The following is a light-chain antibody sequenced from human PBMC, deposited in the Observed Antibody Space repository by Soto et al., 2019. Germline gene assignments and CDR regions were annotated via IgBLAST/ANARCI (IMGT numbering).Light chain of an antibody. Sequence: QPVLTQPPSASGTPGQRVTISCSGSSSNIGSYTVNWYQQLPGTAPKLLIYSNNQRPSGVPDRFSGSKSGTSVSLAISGLQSEDEADYYCAAWDDSLNGVVFGGGTQLTVL. CDR3: AAWDDSLNGVV. V-gene: IGLV1-44*01. CDR1: SSNIGSYT. J-gene: IGLJ2*01. CDR2: SNN.